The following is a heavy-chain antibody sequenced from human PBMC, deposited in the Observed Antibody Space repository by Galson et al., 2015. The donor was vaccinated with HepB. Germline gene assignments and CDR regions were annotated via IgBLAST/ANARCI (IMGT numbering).Heavy chain of an antibody. Sequence: SLRLSCAASGFTFSSYAMSWVRQAPGKGLEWVSAISGSGGSTYYADSVKGRFTISRDNSKNTLCLQMNSLRAEDTAVYYCAKWHIVVVTAISDAFDIWGQGTMVTVSS. D-gene: IGHD2-21*02. CDR3: AKWHIVVVTAISDAFDI. V-gene: IGHV3-23*01. J-gene: IGHJ3*02. CDR1: GFTFSSYA. CDR2: ISGSGGST.